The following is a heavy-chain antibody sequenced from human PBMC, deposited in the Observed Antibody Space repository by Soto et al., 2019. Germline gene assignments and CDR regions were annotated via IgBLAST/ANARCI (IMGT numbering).Heavy chain of an antibody. V-gene: IGHV5-51*01. Sequence: EVQLVQSGAEVKKPGESLKISCKGSGYSFTSYWIGWVRQMPGKGLEWMGIIYPGDSDTRYSPSFQGQVTISADKSINTAYLRWSRLKASDTAMYYCARLGIAAAGTFGFDYWGQGTLVTVSS. D-gene: IGHD6-13*01. J-gene: IGHJ4*02. CDR3: ARLGIAAAGTFGFDY. CDR2: IYPGDSDT. CDR1: GYSFTSYW.